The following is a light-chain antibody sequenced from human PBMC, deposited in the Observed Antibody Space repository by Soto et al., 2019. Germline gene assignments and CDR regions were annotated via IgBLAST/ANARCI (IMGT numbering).Light chain of an antibody. CDR3: QRSDSTWT. J-gene: IGKJ1*01. CDR2: GAS. CDR1: RNSGSY. Sequence: DLQMTQSPSSLSASVGDTVTITCRASRNSGSYLHWYQQKPGHAPKLLIYGASSLQSGVPSRFSGSGYGPEFRLTISSLQPEYLATYYCQRSDSTWTFGQGTKGEVK. V-gene: IGKV1-39*01.